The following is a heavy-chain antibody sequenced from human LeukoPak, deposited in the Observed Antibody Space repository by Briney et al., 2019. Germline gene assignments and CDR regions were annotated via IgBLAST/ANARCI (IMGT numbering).Heavy chain of an antibody. CDR3: ARGALYYYDSSGYYSDDYFDY. CDR2: INHSGST. J-gene: IGHJ4*02. D-gene: IGHD3-22*01. Sequence: SETLSLTCAVSGGSFSGYYWSWIRQPPGKGLEWIGEINHSGSTNYNPSLKSRVTISVDTSKNQFSLKLSSVTAADTAVYYCARGALYYYDSSGYYSDDYFDYWGQGTLVTVSS. V-gene: IGHV4-34*01. CDR1: GGSFSGYY.